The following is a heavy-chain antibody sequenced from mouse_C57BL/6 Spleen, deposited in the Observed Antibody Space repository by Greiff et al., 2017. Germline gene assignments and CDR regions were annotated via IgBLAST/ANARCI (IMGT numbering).Heavy chain of an antibody. CDR2: IHPNIGST. D-gene: IGHD1-1*01. J-gene: IGHJ4*01. Sequence: QVQLQQPGAELVKPGASVKLSCKASGYTFTSSWMHWVKQRPGPGLEWIGLIHPNIGSTNYNEKFKSKATLTVDKSSSTAYMQLSSLTSEDSAVYYCGYGREAMDYWGQGTSVTVSS. V-gene: IGHV1-64*01. CDR1: GYTFTSSW. CDR3: GYGREAMDY.